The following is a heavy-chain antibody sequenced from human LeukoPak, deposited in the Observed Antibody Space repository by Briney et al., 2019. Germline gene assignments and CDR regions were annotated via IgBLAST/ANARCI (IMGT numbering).Heavy chain of an antibody. D-gene: IGHD1-7*01. CDR3: ARDNYAGANWFDP. CDR1: GGTFSSYA. J-gene: IGHJ5*02. V-gene: IGHV1-69*05. CDR2: IIPIFGTA. Sequence: SVKVSCKASGGTFSSYAISWVRQAPGQGLEWMGGIIPIFGTANYAQKFQGRVTITTDESTSTAYMELSGLRSEDTAVYYCARDNYAGANWFDPWGQGTLVTVSS.